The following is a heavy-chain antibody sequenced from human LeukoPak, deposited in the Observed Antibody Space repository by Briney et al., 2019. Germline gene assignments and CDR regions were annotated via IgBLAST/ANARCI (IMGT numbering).Heavy chain of an antibody. CDR1: GFTFSSYS. V-gene: IGHV3-48*04. J-gene: IGHJ4*02. CDR2: ISSSRSTI. D-gene: IGHD5-18*01. Sequence: PGGSLRLSCAASGFTFSSYSMNWVRQAPGKGLEWISYISSSRSTIDYADSVKGRFTISRDNAKNSRYLQMNRLRAEDTAVYYCARGRGYNYGYSDYWGQGTLVTVSS. CDR3: ARGRGYNYGYSDY.